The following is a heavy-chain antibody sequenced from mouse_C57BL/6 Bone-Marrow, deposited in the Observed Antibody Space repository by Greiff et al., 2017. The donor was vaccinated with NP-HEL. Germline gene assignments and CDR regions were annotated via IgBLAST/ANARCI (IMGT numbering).Heavy chain of an antibody. CDR3: ARLDYYGSPHYYAMDY. V-gene: IGHV1-18*01. CDR1: GYTFTDYN. CDR2: INPNNGGT. J-gene: IGHJ4*01. Sequence: SGPELVKPGASVKIPCKASGYTFTDYNMDWVKQSHGKSLEWIGDINPNNGGTIYNQKFKGKATLTVDKSSSTAYMELRSLTSEDTAVYYCARLDYYGSPHYYAMDYWGQGTSVTVSS. D-gene: IGHD1-1*01.